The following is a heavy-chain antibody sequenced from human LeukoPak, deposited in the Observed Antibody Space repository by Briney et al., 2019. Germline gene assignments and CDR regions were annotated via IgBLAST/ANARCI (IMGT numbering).Heavy chain of an antibody. V-gene: IGHV1-46*01. CDR1: GYTFTSYY. Sequence: ASVKVSCKASGYTFTSYYMHWVRQAPGQGLEWMGIINPSGGSTSYAQKFQGRVTITADESTSTAYMELSSLRSEDTAVYYCARDLGGYSYGYSVSLDYWGQGTLVTVSS. J-gene: IGHJ4*02. D-gene: IGHD5-18*01. CDR3: ARDLGGYSYGYSVSLDY. CDR2: INPSGGST.